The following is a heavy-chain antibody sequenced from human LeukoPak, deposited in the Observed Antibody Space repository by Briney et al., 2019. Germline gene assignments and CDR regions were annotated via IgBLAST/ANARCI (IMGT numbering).Heavy chain of an antibody. CDR2: INYSGDT. D-gene: IGHD6-19*01. J-gene: IGHJ4*02. CDR3: AGGSGWCVY. V-gene: IGHV4-59*01. Sequence: PSETLSLTCAVSGGSISNYYWTWIRQPPGMPLEWIGHINYSGDTNYNPSLKSRVTISVDTSKSHFSMALSSVTAADTAVYYCAGGSGWCVYWGQGAVLTVSS. CDR1: GGSISNYY.